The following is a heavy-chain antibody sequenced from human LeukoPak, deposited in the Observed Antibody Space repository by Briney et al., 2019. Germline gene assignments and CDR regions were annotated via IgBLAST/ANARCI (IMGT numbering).Heavy chain of an antibody. V-gene: IGHV4-59*01. Sequence: SETLSLTCTVSGASISTYYWSWIRQPPGKGLEWIGYLYYSGSTTYSPSLKSRVTMSVDTPKSQFSLKLNSVTAADTAVYYCARAYCSGGSCYFGLNFDYWGQGTLVTVSS. CDR2: LYYSGST. J-gene: IGHJ4*02. CDR3: ARAYCSGGSCYFGLNFDY. CDR1: GASISTYY. D-gene: IGHD2-15*01.